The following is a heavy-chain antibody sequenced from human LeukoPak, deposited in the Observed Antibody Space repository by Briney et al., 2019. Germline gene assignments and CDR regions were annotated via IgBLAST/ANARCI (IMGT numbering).Heavy chain of an antibody. V-gene: IGHV1-69*05. Sequence: SVKVSCKASGGTFSSYAISWVRQAPGQGLEWMGGIIPIFGTANYAQKFQGRVTITTDESTSTAYMELSSLRSEDTAVYYCARDVGIAAAGTFQHWGQGTLVTVSS. CDR2: IIPIFGTA. J-gene: IGHJ1*01. D-gene: IGHD6-13*01. CDR1: GGTFSSYA. CDR3: ARDVGIAAAGTFQH.